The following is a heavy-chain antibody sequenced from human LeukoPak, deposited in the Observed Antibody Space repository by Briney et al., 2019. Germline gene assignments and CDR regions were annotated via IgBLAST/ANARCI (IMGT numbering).Heavy chain of an antibody. J-gene: IGHJ4*02. D-gene: IGHD3-9*01. CDR2: IYYSGST. V-gene: IGHV4-39*07. CDR3: ARGSVRYFDWLPPDPFDY. Sequence: PSETLSLTCTVSGGSISSSSYYWGWIRQPPGKGLEWIGSIYYSGSTYYNPSLKSRVTISVDTSKNQFSLKLSSVTAADTAVYYCARGSVRYFDWLPPDPFDYWGQGTLVTVSS. CDR1: GGSISSSSYY.